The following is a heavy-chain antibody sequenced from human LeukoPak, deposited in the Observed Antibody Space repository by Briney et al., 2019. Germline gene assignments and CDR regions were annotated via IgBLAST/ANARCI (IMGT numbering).Heavy chain of an antibody. CDR1: GFTFSSYS. Sequence: PGGSLRLSCAASGFTFSSYSMNWVRQAPGKGLEWVSSISSSSSYIYYADSVKGRFTISRDNAKNSLYLQMNSLRAEDTAVYYCARDPDIDILTGYYISGMDVWGKGTTVTVSS. D-gene: IGHD3-9*01. V-gene: IGHV3-21*01. J-gene: IGHJ6*04. CDR3: ARDPDIDILTGYYISGMDV. CDR2: ISSSSSYI.